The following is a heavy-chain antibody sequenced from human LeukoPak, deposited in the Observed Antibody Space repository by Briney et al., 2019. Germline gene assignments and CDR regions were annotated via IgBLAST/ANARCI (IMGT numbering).Heavy chain of an antibody. J-gene: IGHJ5*02. CDR3: AKGQQQLATREYNWFDP. Sequence: PGGSLRLSCAASGFTFSSYGMHWVRQAPGKGLEWVAFIRYDGSNKYYADSVKGRFTISRDNSKNTLYLQMNSLRAEDTAVYYCAKGQQQLATREYNWFDPWGQGTLVTVSS. CDR1: GFTFSSYG. D-gene: IGHD6-13*01. CDR2: IRYDGSNK. V-gene: IGHV3-30*02.